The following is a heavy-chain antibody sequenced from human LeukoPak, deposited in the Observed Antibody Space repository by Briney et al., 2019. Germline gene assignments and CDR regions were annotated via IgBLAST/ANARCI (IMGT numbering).Heavy chain of an antibody. CDR2: IYYSGST. D-gene: IGHD3-3*01. Sequence: SETLSLTCTVSGGSISSSSYYWGWIRQPPGKGLEWIGSIYYSGSTYYNPSLKSRVTISVDTSKNQFSLKLSSVTAADTAVYYCARGQRAHVEWYPYMDVWGKGTTVTVSS. CDR1: GGSISSSSYY. V-gene: IGHV4-39*01. J-gene: IGHJ6*03. CDR3: ARGQRAHVEWYPYMDV.